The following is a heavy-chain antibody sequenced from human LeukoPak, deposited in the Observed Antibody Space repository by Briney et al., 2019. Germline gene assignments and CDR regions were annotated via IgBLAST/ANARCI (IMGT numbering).Heavy chain of an antibody. CDR3: TTEGYYGDYDIDY. D-gene: IGHD4-17*01. V-gene: IGHV3-15*01. CDR1: GFTFSNAW. CDR2: IKSKTDGGTT. J-gene: IGHJ4*02. Sequence: PGGSLRLSCAASGFTFSNAWMSWVRQAPGKGLEWVGRIKSKTDGGTTDYAAPVKGRFTISRDDSKNTLYLQMSSLKTEDTAVYYCTTEGYYGDYDIDYWGQGTLVTVSS.